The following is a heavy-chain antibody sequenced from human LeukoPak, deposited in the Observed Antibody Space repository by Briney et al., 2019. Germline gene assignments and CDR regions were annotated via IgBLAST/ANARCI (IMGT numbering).Heavy chain of an antibody. D-gene: IGHD1-26*01. J-gene: IGHJ3*02. CDR3: GKIEWELRKAFDI. CDR2: ISGSGGST. V-gene: IGHV3-23*01. CDR1: GLTFSTTA. Sequence: PGRSLRPSCAASGLTFSTTAMGSVSQAPGNGMELVSCISGSGGSTYYADSVEGRFTIFRDNSKNTLYLQMNSLRAEDTAVYYCGKIEWELRKAFDIWGQGTMVTVSS.